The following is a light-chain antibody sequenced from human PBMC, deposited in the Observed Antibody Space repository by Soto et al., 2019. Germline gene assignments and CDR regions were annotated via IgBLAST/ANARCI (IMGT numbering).Light chain of an antibody. J-gene: IGKJ1*01. CDR2: DAT. V-gene: IGKV1-5*01. CDR1: QSISRW. CDR3: QQYNRYSTWT. Sequence: DIQITQSPATLSASVGDRVTITCRASQSISRWLAWYQQKPGKAPKVLIWDATSLQRGVPSRFSGSGSGTEFTLTISSLQPDDFATYYCQQYNRYSTWTFGQGTKVDIK.